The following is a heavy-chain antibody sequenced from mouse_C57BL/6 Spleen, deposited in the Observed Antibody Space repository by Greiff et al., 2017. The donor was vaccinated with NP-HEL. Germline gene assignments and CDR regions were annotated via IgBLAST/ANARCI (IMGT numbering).Heavy chain of an antibody. CDR3: ARNYGYDEEGYFDY. D-gene: IGHD2-2*01. V-gene: IGHV5-4*03. CDR1: GFTFSSYA. J-gene: IGHJ2*01. CDR2: ISDGGSYT. Sequence: DVKLVESGGGLVKPGGSLKLSCAASGFTFSSYAMSWVRQTPEKRLEWVATISDGGSYTYYPDNVKGRFTISRDNAKNNLYLQMSHLKSEDTAMYYCARNYGYDEEGYFDYWGQGTTLTVSS.